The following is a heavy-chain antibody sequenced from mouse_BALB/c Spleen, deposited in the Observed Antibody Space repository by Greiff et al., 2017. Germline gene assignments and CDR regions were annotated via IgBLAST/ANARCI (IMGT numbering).Heavy chain of an antibody. J-gene: IGHJ1*01. CDR1: GYSITSDYA. CDR3: ARSLYGNYLHWYFDV. CDR2: ISYSGST. V-gene: IGHV3-2*02. Sequence: EVKLLESGPGLVKPSQSLSLTCTVTGYSITSDYAWNWIRQFPGNKLEWMGYISYSGSTSYNPSLKSRISITRDTSKNQFFLQLNSVTTEDTATYYCARSLYGNYLHWYFDVWGAGTTVTVSS. D-gene: IGHD2-1*01.